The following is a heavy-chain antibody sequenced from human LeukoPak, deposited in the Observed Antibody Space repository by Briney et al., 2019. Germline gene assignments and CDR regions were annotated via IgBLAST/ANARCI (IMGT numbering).Heavy chain of an antibody. Sequence: GGSLRLSCAASGFTFSSYSMNWVRQAPGKGLEWVSYISSGSSTIYYADSVKGRFTISRDNAKNSLYLQMNSLRAEDTAVYYCARVRGGYHSDYGGQGTLVTVSS. CDR1: GFTFSSYS. J-gene: IGHJ4*02. V-gene: IGHV3-48*01. CDR2: ISSGSSTI. CDR3: ARVRGGYHSDY. D-gene: IGHD5-12*01.